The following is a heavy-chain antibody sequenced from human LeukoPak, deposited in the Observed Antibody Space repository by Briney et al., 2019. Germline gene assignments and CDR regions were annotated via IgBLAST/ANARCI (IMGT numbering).Heavy chain of an antibody. CDR2: ISSSSSTI. J-gene: IGHJ4*02. Sequence: GGSLRLSCAASGFTFSGYSMNWVRQAPGEGLEWVSYISSSSSTIYYADSVKGRFTTSRDNAKNSLYLQMNSLRAEDTAVYYCARDSGATGYWGQGTLVTVSS. CDR1: GFTFSGYS. CDR3: ARDSGATGY. D-gene: IGHD4-17*01. V-gene: IGHV3-48*01.